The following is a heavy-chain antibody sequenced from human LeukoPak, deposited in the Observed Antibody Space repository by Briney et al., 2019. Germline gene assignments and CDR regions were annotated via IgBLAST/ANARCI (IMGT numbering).Heavy chain of an antibody. Sequence: SETLSLTCTVTGCSISSSDYYWGWIRQPPGKGLEWIGTIHYSGSTYYNPSLKSRVTVSEDTSKNQFSLKLSSVTAADTAVYYCARYLVATINYFDYWGQGTLVTVSS. D-gene: IGHD5-12*01. CDR2: IHYSGST. CDR3: ARYLVATINYFDY. V-gene: IGHV4-39*01. CDR1: GCSISSSDYY. J-gene: IGHJ4*02.